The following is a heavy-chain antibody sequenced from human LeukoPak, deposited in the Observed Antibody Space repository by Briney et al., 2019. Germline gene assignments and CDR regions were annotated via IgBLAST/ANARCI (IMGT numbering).Heavy chain of an antibody. CDR3: ASGRILWSEVYYMDV. V-gene: IGHV4-34*01. D-gene: IGHD2-21*01. CDR1: GGSFSGYY. J-gene: IGHJ6*03. CDR2: INRSGST. Sequence: PSETLSLTCAVYGGSFSGYYWSWIRQPPGKGLEWIGEINRSGSTNYNPSLKSRVTISVDTSKNQFSLKLSSVTAADTAVYYCASGRILWSEVYYMDVWGKGTTVTVSS.